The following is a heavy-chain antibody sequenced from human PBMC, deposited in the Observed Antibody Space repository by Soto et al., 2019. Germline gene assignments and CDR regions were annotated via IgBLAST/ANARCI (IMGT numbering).Heavy chain of an antibody. CDR1: GWPFSGYY. D-gene: IGHD2-21*02. Sequence: SDTLSLTCAGSGWPFSGYYWPCIRQPPGQGLEWIGEINHSGTINFNPSLKSRLTISLDTSKKHFSLKLSSLTDADTAAYYCARAVRTLVTSYSLDVWGQGTTVT. V-gene: IGHV4-34*01. CDR2: INHSGTI. CDR3: ARAVRTLVTSYSLDV. J-gene: IGHJ6*02.